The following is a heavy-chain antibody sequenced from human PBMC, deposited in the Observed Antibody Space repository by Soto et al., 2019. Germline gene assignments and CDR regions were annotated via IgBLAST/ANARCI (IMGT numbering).Heavy chain of an antibody. V-gene: IGHV1-3*01. D-gene: IGHD2-8*01. Sequence: QVHLVQSGAEMKKPGASLNVSCKASRFIFSRSTIHWVRQAPGQRLEWMGWIHAGQGNTKYSGQFQGTLTIDSDTSASTAYLLLTSLTSEDTAVYYCARDFSLGGPVFWFDPWGPGTLVTVSS. CDR2: IHAGQGNT. J-gene: IGHJ5*02. CDR1: RFIFSRST. CDR3: ARDFSLGGPVFWFDP.